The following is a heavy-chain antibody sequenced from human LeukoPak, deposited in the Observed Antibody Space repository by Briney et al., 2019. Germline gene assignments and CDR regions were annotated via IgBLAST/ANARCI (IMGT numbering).Heavy chain of an antibody. CDR1: AGSFSGYY. CDR2: INHSGRN. D-gene: IGHD3-10*01. Sequence: SQTLSLTCAVDAGSFSGYYWSWIRQPAGGGLGWVGEINHSGRNNYNRSLKSRVTISVTTSKNQFTLKLSSVTAADTAVYYCARGHKTYYGSAPLGYWGQGTLVTVSS. V-gene: IGHV4-34*01. CDR3: ARGHKTYYGSAPLGY. J-gene: IGHJ4*02.